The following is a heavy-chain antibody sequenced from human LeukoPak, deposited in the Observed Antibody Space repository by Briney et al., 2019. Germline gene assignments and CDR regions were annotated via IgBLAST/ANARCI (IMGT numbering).Heavy chain of an antibody. V-gene: IGHV4-38-2*02. J-gene: IGHJ4*02. CDR1: GYSISSGYY. D-gene: IGHD6-6*01. CDR3: ARVRIAARTFDY. Sequence: SETLSLTCTVSGYSISSGYYWGWIRQPPGKGLEWIGSIYYSGSTYYNPSLKSRVTISVDTSKNQFSLKLSSVTAADTAVYYCARVRIAARTFDYWGQGTLVTVSS. CDR2: IYYSGST.